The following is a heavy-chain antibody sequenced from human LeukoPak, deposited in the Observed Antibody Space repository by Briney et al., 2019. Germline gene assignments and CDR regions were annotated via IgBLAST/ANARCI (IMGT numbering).Heavy chain of an antibody. CDR3: AREHGDSYYYYGMDV. D-gene: IGHD4-17*01. J-gene: IGHJ6*02. V-gene: IGHV3-21*01. CDR2: ISSSSSYI. Sequence: PGGSLRLSCAASGFTFSSYSMNWVRQAPGKGLEWVSSISSSSSYIYYADSVKGRFTISRDNAKNSLYLQMNSLRAEDTAVYYCAREHGDSYYYYGMDVWGQGTTVTVSS. CDR1: GFTFSSYS.